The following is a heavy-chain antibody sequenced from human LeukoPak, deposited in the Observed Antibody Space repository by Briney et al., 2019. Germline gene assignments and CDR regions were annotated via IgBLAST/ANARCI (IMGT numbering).Heavy chain of an antibody. Sequence: SETLSLTCAVYGRSFSGYYWSWIRQPPGKGLEWIGEINHSGSTNYNPSLKSRVTISVDTSKNQFSLKLSSVTAADTAVYYCARGPPHYDFWSGYSYFDYWGQGTLVTVSS. J-gene: IGHJ4*02. D-gene: IGHD3-3*01. V-gene: IGHV4-34*01. CDR1: GRSFSGYY. CDR3: ARGPPHYDFWSGYSYFDY. CDR2: INHSGST.